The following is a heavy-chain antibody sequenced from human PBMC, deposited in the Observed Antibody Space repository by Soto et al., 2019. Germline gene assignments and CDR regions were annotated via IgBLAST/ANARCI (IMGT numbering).Heavy chain of an antibody. V-gene: IGHV3-30*03. CDR3: ARDKRDLRFLEWSYYFDY. CDR2: ISYDGSNK. D-gene: IGHD3-3*01. CDR1: GFTFSSYG. J-gene: IGHJ4*02. Sequence: SCAASGFTFSSYGMHWVRQAPGKGLEWVAVISYDGSNKYYADSVKGRFTISRDKSKNTLYLQMNSMRAEDTAVCYCARDKRDLRFLEWSYYFDYWGQGTLVTVSS.